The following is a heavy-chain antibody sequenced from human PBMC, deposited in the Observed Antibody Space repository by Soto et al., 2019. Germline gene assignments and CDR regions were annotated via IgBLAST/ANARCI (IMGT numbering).Heavy chain of an antibody. Sequence: QVQLVQSGAEVKKPGSSVKVSCKASGGTFSSYAISWVRQAPGQGLEWIGGIIPIFGTANYAQKFQGRVTITADESTSTAYMELSRMRTEDKAVYYCASVSGGVVKYYFYNWGQGTLVSVSS. J-gene: IGHJ4*02. CDR3: ASVSGGVVKYYFYN. D-gene: IGHD1-26*01. CDR2: IIPIFGTA. CDR1: GGTFSSYA. V-gene: IGHV1-69*01.